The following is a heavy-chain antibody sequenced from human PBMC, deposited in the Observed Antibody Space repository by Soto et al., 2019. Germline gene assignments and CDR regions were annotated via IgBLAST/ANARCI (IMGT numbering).Heavy chain of an antibody. V-gene: IGHV4-30-4*01. Sequence: SEILSLTCTVSGGSISSGDYYWSWIRQPPGKGLEWIGYIYYGGSTYYNPSLKSRVTISVDTSKNQFSLKLSSVTAADTAVYYCARDRGYYYGMDVWGQGTTVT. CDR3: ARDRGYYYGMDV. J-gene: IGHJ6*02. CDR2: IYYGGST. CDR1: GGSISSGDYY.